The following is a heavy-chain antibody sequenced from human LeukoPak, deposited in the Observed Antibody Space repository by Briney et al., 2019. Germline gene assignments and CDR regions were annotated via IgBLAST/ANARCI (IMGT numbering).Heavy chain of an antibody. CDR2: IIPIFGTA. Sequence: ASVKVSCKASGGTFSNYAISWVRQAPGQGLEWMGGIIPIFGTANYAQKFQGRVTITADKSTSTAYMELSSLRSEGTAVYYCARGEQLRYFDSSLDYYYYYGMDVWGKGTTVTVSS. D-gene: IGHD3-9*01. J-gene: IGHJ6*04. CDR1: GGTFSNYA. V-gene: IGHV1-69*06. CDR3: ARGEQLRYFDSSLDYYYYYGMDV.